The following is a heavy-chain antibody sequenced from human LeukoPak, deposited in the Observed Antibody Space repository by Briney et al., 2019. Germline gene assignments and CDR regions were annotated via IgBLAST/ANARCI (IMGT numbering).Heavy chain of an antibody. CDR3: ARGRGRDEYSNYYDSSGYIDY. J-gene: IGHJ4*02. Sequence: GGSLRLSCAASGFTFSSYSMNWVRQAPGKGLEWVSSISSSSSYIYHADSVKGRSTISRDNAKNSLYLQMNSLRAEDTAVYYCARGRGRDEYSNYYDSSGYIDYWGQGTLVTVSS. D-gene: IGHD3-22*01. CDR1: GFTFSSYS. V-gene: IGHV3-21*01. CDR2: ISSSSSYI.